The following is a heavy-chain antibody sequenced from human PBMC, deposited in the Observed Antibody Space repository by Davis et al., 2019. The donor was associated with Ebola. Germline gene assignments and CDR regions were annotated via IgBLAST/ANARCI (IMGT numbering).Heavy chain of an antibody. J-gene: IGHJ6*02. CDR1: GYTLTELS. CDR2: FDPEDGET. Sequence: ASVKVSCKVSGYTLTELSMHWVRQAPGKGLEWMGGFDPEDGETIYAQKFQGRVTMTEDTSTDTAYMELSSLRSEDTAVYYCATPSSCSGGSCYFYYYYGMDVWGQGTTVTVSS. V-gene: IGHV1-24*01. D-gene: IGHD2-15*01. CDR3: ATPSSCSGGSCYFYYYYGMDV.